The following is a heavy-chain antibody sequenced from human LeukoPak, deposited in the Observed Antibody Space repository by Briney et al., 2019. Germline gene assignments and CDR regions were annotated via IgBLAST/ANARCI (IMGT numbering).Heavy chain of an antibody. CDR2: MYYSENT. CDR1: GVSISSRSYY. Sequence: SETLSLTCTVSGVSISSRSYYWGWIRQPPGKGLEWIGSMYYSENTYYNPSLKSRVTISVDTSKNQFSLKLSSVTAADTAVYYCARKVRPDYSRFDYWGQGTLVTVSS. D-gene: IGHD4/OR15-4a*01. V-gene: IGHV4-39*01. J-gene: IGHJ4*02. CDR3: ARKVRPDYSRFDY.